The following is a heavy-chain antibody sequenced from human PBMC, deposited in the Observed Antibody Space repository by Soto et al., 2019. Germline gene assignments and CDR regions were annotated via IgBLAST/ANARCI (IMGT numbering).Heavy chain of an antibody. CDR2: IRSKANSYAT. V-gene: IGHV3-73*02. CDR1: GFTFSGSA. Sequence: EVQLVESGGGLVQPGGSLKLSCAASGFTFSGSAMHWVRQASGKGLEWVGRIRSKANSYATAYAASVKGRFTISRDDSKNTAYLQMNSLKTEDTAVFYCTRLEVGATTYFDYWGQGTLVTVSS. CDR3: TRLEVGATTYFDY. J-gene: IGHJ4*02. D-gene: IGHD1-26*01.